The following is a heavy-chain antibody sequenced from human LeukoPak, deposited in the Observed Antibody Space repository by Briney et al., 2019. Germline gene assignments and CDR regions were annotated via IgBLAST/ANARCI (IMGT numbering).Heavy chain of an antibody. V-gene: IGHV1-18*01. CDR3: ARQRPWPAVDYYYYMDV. D-gene: IGHD6-13*01. CDR1: GYTFTSYG. Sequence: GASVKVSCKASGYTFTSYGISWVRQAPGQGLEWMGWISAYNGNTNYAQKLQGRVTMTTDTSTSTAYMELRSLRSDDTAVYYCARQRPWPAVDYYYYMDVWGKGTTVTVSS. CDR2: ISAYNGNT. J-gene: IGHJ6*03.